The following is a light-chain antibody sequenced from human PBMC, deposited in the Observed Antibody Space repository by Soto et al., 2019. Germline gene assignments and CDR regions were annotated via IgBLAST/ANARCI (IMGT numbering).Light chain of an antibody. CDR1: SSNIGAGYD. CDR3: QSYDSRLLYV. V-gene: IGLV1-40*01. J-gene: IGLJ1*01. CDR2: GNN. Sequence: QSVLTQPPSVSGAPGQRVTISCVGSSSNIGAGYDVHWYQQLPGTAPKLLINGNNNRPSGVPDRFSGSKSGTSASLAITGLQAEDEADYYCQSYDSRLLYVFGTGTRSPS.